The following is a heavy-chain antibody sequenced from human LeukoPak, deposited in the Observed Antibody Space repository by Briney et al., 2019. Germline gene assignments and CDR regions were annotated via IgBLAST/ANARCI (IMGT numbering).Heavy chain of an antibody. V-gene: IGHV3-7*03. J-gene: IGHJ6*02. CDR3: LYYYGSGSYYNVNGMDV. D-gene: IGHD3-10*01. CDR1: GFTFSRYW. CDR2: IRQDGSEK. Sequence: PGGSLRLSCAASGFTFSRYWMSWVRQAPGKGLEWVARIRQDGSEKYYVDSVKGRFTISRDNAKKSLYLQMNSLRAEDTAVYYCLYYYGSGSYYNVNGMDVWGQGTTVTVSS.